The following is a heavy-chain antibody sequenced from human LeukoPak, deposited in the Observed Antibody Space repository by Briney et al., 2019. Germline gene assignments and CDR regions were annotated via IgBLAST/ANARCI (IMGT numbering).Heavy chain of an antibody. V-gene: IGHV4-34*01. CDR3: ARVGTGLVLYYYYGMDV. CDR2: INHSGST. D-gene: IGHD6-6*01. Sequence: SETLSLTCAVYGGSFSGYYWSWIRQPPGKGLEWIGEINHSGSTNYNPSLKSRVTISVDTSKNQFSLKLSSVTAADTAVYYCARVGTGLVLYYYYGMDVWGQGTTATVSS. J-gene: IGHJ6*02. CDR1: GGSFSGYY.